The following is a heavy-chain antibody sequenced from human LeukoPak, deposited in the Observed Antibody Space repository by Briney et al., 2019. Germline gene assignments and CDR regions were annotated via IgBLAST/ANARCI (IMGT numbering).Heavy chain of an antibody. CDR1: GFTFSSYA. Sequence: GGSLRLSCAASGFTFSSYAMSWVRQAPGKGLEWVSAISGSGGRTYYADSVKGRFTISRDNSKNTLYLQMNSLRAEDTAVYYCAKDRVCFGELREAFDYWGQGTLVTVSS. V-gene: IGHV3-23*01. CDR3: AKDRVCFGELREAFDY. D-gene: IGHD3-10*01. J-gene: IGHJ4*02. CDR2: ISGSGGRT.